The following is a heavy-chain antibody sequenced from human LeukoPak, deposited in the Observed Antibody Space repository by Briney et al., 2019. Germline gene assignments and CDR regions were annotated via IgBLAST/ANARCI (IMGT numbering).Heavy chain of an antibody. V-gene: IGHV3-23*01. CDR1: GFTFSTYG. Sequence: GGSLRLSCVAAGFTFSTYGMNWVRQAPGREREWVSGISPSGGGTYYADSVKGRLTIFTDDSKNTLSLQMNSLRVEDTAIYYCARDLARGGFDHWGQGTLVTVSS. J-gene: IGHJ4*02. CDR3: ARDLARGGFDH. CDR2: ISPSGGGT.